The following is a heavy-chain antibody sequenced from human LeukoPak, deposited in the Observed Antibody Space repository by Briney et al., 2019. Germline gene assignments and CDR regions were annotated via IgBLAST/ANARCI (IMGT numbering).Heavy chain of an antibody. J-gene: IGHJ4*02. CDR1: GGSISSSNW. CDR3: ARGSTKPVYYFDY. CDR2: IYHSGST. Sequence: PSGTLSLTCAVSGGSISSSNWRSWVRQPPGKGLEWIGEIYHSGSTNYNPSLKSRVTISVDKSKNQFSLKLSSVTAADTAVYYCARGSTKPVYYFDYWGQGTLVTVSS. D-gene: IGHD2-2*01. V-gene: IGHV4-4*02.